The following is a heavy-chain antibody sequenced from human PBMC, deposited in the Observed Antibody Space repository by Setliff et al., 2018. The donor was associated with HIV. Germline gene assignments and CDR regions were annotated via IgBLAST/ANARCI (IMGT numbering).Heavy chain of an antibody. CDR2: MSPNSGNA. J-gene: IGHJ4*02. V-gene: IGHV1-8*01. Sequence: ASVKVSCKASGYTFTSYDINWVRQATGQGLEWMGWMSPNSGNAGYAQKFQGRVTMTRNTSISTAYMELSGLRSEDTAVYYCARYYSGWDLLPFDTWGQGTPVTVSS. D-gene: IGHD1-26*01. CDR1: GYTFTSYD. CDR3: ARYYSGWDLLPFDT.